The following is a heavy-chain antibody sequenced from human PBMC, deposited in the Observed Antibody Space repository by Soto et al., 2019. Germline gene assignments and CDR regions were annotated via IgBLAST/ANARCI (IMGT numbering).Heavy chain of an antibody. CDR3: ARDRGYYHGMDV. Sequence: ASVKVSCTASGCTFTNFGVTWVRRAPGQGLEWMGWISAYTGNPNYAQKFQGSVTMTTDTSTSTAYMELRSLRSANTAVYHCARDRGYYHGMDVWAQGTTVSVS. V-gene: IGHV1-18*01. CDR1: GCTFTNFG. J-gene: IGHJ6*02. CDR2: ISAYTGNP.